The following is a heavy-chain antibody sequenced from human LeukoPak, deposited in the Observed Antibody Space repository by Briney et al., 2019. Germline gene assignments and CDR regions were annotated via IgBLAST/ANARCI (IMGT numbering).Heavy chain of an antibody. CDR2: ISARGDVI. J-gene: IGHJ4*02. CDR1: GFVFSDYY. V-gene: IGHV3-11*01. Sequence: GGSLRLSCASSGFVFSDYYMSWIRQVPGKGLEWIAYISARGDVIYSVDSVKGRFTISRDNAKSLLYLQMNSLRGDDTAVYFCAAEVSPKVFDYRGQGTLVTVSS. CDR3: AAEVSPKVFDY.